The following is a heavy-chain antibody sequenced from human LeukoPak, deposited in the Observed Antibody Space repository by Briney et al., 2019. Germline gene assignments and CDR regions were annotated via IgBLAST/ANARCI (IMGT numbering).Heavy chain of an antibody. CDR1: GLTLRSYD. CDR3: ATHHAHTPLLTH. J-gene: IGHJ4*02. V-gene: IGHV3-23*01. Sequence: QSGRSLRLSCAASGLTLRSYDMHGVREAPGKGVEWLPVIRGGSSGSTYYADSVAGRFTVSRDNSNKTVALQMNNLRSDESAIYYCATHHAHTPLLTHRGQGNLVSVS. CDR2: IRGGSSGST. D-gene: IGHD2-15*01.